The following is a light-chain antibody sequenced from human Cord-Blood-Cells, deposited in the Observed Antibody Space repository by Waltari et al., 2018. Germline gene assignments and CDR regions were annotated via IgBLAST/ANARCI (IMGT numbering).Light chain of an antibody. J-gene: IGKJ5*01. CDR3: QQYDSTPIT. V-gene: IGKV4-1*01. Sequence: DLVMTQYPDSLAVSLGGRAGINCKYSQSVLYISNNKNYLAWYQQEPGQPPKRLMYWACTRVSRIPDRFRGNESGTDFTLAISSLQAEDVAVYYCQQYDSTPITFSQGTRLKIK. CDR1: QSVLYISNNKNY. CDR2: WAC.